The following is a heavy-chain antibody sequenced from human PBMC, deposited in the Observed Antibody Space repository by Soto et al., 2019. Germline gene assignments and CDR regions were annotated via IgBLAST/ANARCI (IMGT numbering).Heavy chain of an antibody. Sequence: SVKVSCKASGGTFSSYAISWVRQAPGQGLEWMGGIIPIFGTANYAQKFQGRVTITADESTSTAYMELSSLRSEDTAVYYCANSFGYSSGRYDYWGQGTLVTVSS. D-gene: IGHD6-19*01. CDR1: GGTFSSYA. V-gene: IGHV1-69*13. CDR2: IIPIFGTA. CDR3: ANSFGYSSGRYDY. J-gene: IGHJ4*02.